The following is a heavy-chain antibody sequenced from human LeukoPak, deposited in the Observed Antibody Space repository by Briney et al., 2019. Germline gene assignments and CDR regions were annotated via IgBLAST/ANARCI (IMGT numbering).Heavy chain of an antibody. D-gene: IGHD7-27*01. CDR2: IESVT. Sequence: GGSLRLSCVASGFAFDDYAMSWVRQAPGKGLEWVSAIESVTYYADSVKGRFTISRDKSKNTLYLQMNSLRAEDTALYYCAKAVKTGYLYGMSVWGQGTKVTVSS. V-gene: IGHV3-23*01. CDR3: AKAVKTGYLYGMSV. J-gene: IGHJ6*02. CDR1: GFAFDDYA.